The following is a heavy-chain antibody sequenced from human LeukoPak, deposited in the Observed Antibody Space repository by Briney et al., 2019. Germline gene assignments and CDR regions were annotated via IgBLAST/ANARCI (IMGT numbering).Heavy chain of an antibody. J-gene: IGHJ4*02. V-gene: IGHV3-30-3*01. D-gene: IGHD6-19*01. CDR3: AITGPAIVVACYVNY. Sequence: GGSLSLSCAACGFTLNIFAMHGSPQAPGKGLEWVAVISYDGSNDYYADSVKGRFTISRANSKNTLYLQMNSLRAEDTAVYYCAITGPAIVVACYVNYWGQGTLVTVSS. CDR1: GFTLNIFA. CDR2: ISYDGSND.